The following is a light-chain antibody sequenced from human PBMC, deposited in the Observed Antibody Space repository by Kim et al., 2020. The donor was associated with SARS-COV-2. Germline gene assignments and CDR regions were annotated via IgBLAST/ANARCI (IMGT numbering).Light chain of an antibody. CDR1: RSVLYSSNNKNY. CDR3: KQDNGPPYT. Sequence: DIVMTQSPDSLAVSLGERATINCKSSRSVLYSSNNKNYLAWYQQKPGLPPRLLIYWASTRESGVPDRFSGSGSGTDFTLTINSLQAEDVAGNYCKQDNGPPYTFSQVNKLEI. J-gene: IGKJ2*01. V-gene: IGKV4-1*01. CDR2: WAS.